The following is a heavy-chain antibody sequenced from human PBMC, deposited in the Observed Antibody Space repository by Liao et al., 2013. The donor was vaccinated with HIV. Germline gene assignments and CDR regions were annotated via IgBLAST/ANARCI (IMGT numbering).Heavy chain of an antibody. CDR1: GGSINSSPYY. CDR2: THHTGNT. J-gene: IGHJ3*02. Sequence: QLQLQESGPGLVKPSETLSLTCTVSGGSINSSPYYWGWIRQPPGKALEWIGYTHHTGNTLCNPSLNTRVTLAVDTPNSQFSLRLTSVTPADTAVYFCARWNGDWNAFDMWGPGTMVTVSP. V-gene: IGHV4-61*05. D-gene: IGHD1-1*01. CDR3: ARWNGDWNAFDM.